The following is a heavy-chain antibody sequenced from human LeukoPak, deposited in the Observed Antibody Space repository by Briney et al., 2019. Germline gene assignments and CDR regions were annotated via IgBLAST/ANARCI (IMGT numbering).Heavy chain of an antibody. CDR2: ISWNSGSI. V-gene: IGHV3-9*01. D-gene: IGHD2-2*01. Sequence: GRSLRLSCAASGFTFDDYAMHWVRQAPGKGLEWVSGISWNSGSIGYADSEKGRFTISRDNAKNSLYLQMNSLRAEDTALYYCAKVAGYQLHEYYFDYWGQGTLVTVSS. J-gene: IGHJ4*02. CDR1: GFTFDDYA. CDR3: AKVAGYQLHEYYFDY.